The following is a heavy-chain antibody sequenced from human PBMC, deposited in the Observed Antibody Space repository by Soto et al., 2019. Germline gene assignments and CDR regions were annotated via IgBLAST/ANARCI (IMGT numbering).Heavy chain of an antibody. CDR2: INPILSMS. CDR3: ASSYGSGYRAFDY. V-gene: IGHV1-69*02. CDR1: GDTFTFYS. J-gene: IGHJ4*02. Sequence: QVQLVQSGAEVKRPGSSVKVSCKASGDTFTFYSINWVRQAPGLGLEWMGRINPILSMSNYAQRFQGRVTLTXDXSTSTAYMELRSLRSEDTATYYCASSYGSGYRAFDYWGQGALVTVSS. D-gene: IGHD3-10*01.